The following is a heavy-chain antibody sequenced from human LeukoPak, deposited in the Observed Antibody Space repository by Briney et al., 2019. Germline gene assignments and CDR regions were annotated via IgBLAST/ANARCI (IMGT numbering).Heavy chain of an antibody. D-gene: IGHD2-15*01. CDR1: GYTFTSYA. V-gene: IGHV1-3*01. J-gene: IGHJ5*02. CDR3: ARDLGYCTGGTCYPNWFDP. CDR2: INAGNDNT. Sequence: ASVKVSCKASGYTFTSYALHWVGQAPGQRLEWMGWINAGNDNTKYSQKFQGRVTITRDTSPSTAYMELSSLRSEDTAVYYCARDLGYCTGGTCYPNWFDPWGQGTLVTVSS.